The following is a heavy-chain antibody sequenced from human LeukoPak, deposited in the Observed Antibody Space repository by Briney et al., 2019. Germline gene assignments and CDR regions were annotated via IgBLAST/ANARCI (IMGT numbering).Heavy chain of an antibody. V-gene: IGHV1-69*06. CDR3: ARDPAPLGYCSRADSFRYHWFHP. CDR1: GCTFINYA. CDR2: IVPVFGSR. D-gene: IGHD2-15*01. J-gene: IGHJ5*02. Sequence: SVKVSCKASGCTFINYAINWVRQAPGQGLEWMGRIVPVFGSRNYTQKFQGRLTITADRSTATPYMELRRLRSHDTAVYYCARDPAPLGYCSRADSFRYHWFHPWGQGTLVTVSS.